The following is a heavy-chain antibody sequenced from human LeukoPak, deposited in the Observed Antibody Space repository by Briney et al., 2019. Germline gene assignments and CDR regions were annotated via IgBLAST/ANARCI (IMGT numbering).Heavy chain of an antibody. D-gene: IGHD2-21*01. Sequence: RASVKVSRKASGYTFSNYAIHWVRQAPGQRLEWMGWINAGNGHTKYSQNFQGRVTITRDSSASTAYMELSSLTSEDTAVYYCARGIWSARTVDYYLDYWGQGTLVTVSS. CDR1: GYTFSNYA. CDR2: INAGNGHT. J-gene: IGHJ4*02. V-gene: IGHV1-3*01. CDR3: ARGIWSARTVDYYLDY.